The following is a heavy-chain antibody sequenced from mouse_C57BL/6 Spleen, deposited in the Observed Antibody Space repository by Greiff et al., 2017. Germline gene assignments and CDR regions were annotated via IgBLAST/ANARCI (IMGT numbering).Heavy chain of an antibody. J-gene: IGHJ1*03. Sequence: EVMLVESGGDLVKPGGSLKLSCAASGFTFSSYGMSWVRQTPDKRLEWVATISSGGSYTYYPDSVKGRFTISRDNAKNTLYLQMSSLKSEDTAMYYCARSWDVGYFDVWGTGTTVTVSS. CDR3: ARSWDVGYFDV. CDR1: GFTFSSYG. CDR2: ISSGGSYT. D-gene: IGHD4-1*01. V-gene: IGHV5-6*02.